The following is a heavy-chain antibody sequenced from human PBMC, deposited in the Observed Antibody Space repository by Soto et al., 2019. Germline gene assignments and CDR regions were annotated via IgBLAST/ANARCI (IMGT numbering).Heavy chain of an antibody. V-gene: IGHV1-69*13. J-gene: IGHJ6*02. CDR2: IIPIFGTA. Sequence: SVKVSCKAAGGTFSSYAISWVRQAPGQGLEWMGGIIPIFGTANYAQKFQGRVTITADESTSTAYMELSSLRSEDTAVYYCARDPGGFLDYYYGMDVWGQGTTVTVSS. CDR1: GGTFSSYA. CDR3: ARDPGGFLDYYYGMDV. D-gene: IGHD3-3*01.